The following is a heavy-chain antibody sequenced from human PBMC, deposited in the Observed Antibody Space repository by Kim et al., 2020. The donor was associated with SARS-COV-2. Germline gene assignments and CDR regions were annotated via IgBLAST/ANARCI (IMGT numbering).Heavy chain of an antibody. CDR2: IWHDGSKE. J-gene: IGHJ4*02. CDR1: GSTFSKYG. CDR3: ATDHCATTSCLGD. V-gene: IGHV3-33*01. Sequence: GGSLRLSCVVSGSTFSKYGMHWVRQAPGKGLEWVAVIWHDGSKEYYADSVKGRFTISRDISRSTLYLQMNSLRADDTAVYYCATDHCATTSCLGDWGQGTLVTVSS. D-gene: IGHD2-2*01.